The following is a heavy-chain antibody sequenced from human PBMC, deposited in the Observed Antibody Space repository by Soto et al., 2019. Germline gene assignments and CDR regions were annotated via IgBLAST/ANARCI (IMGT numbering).Heavy chain of an antibody. Sequence: EVQLLESGGGLVQPGGSLRLSCAASGFTFSSYAMSWVRQAPGKGLEWVSAISGSGGSTYYADSVKGRFTISRDNSKNTLYLQMNGLRAEDTAVYYCAKDPELTVKHRGVMGACDIWGQGTMVTVSS. J-gene: IGHJ3*02. V-gene: IGHV3-23*01. CDR3: AKDPELTVKHRGVMGACDI. CDR1: GFTFSSYA. D-gene: IGHD3-10*01. CDR2: ISGSGGST.